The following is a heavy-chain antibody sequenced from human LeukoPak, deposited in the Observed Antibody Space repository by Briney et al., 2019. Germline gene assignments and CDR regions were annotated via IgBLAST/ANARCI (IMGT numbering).Heavy chain of an antibody. CDR3: AKAPDYDLV. J-gene: IGHJ4*02. Sequence: GGSLRLSCAASGLTFCNYDMSCVRQAPGKGLEWVSAISGSGIDTYSADSMKGRFTISRDNSKSTLCLLMNSLRAEDTAVYYCAKAPDYDLVWGQGTLVTVSS. CDR2: ISGSGIDT. CDR1: GLTFCNYD. D-gene: IGHD4-17*01. V-gene: IGHV3-23*01.